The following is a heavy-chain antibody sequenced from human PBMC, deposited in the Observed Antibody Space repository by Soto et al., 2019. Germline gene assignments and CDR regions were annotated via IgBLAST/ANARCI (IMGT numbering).Heavy chain of an antibody. D-gene: IGHD3-3*01. V-gene: IGHV3-15*01. CDR1: GFTFSNAW. CDR2: IKSKTDGGTT. CDR3: TTDHITIFGVVTFY. J-gene: IGHJ4*02. Sequence: PGGSLRLSCAASGFTFSNAWMSWVRQAPGKGLEWVGRIKSKTDGGTTDYAAPVKGRFTISRDDSKNTLYLQMNSLKTEDTAVYYCTTDHITIFGVVTFYWGQGTLVTVSS.